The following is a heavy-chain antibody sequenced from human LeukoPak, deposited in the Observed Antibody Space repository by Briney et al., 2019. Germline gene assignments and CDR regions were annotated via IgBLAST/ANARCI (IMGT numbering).Heavy chain of an antibody. V-gene: IGHV4-39*07. J-gene: IGHJ4*02. Sequence: SETLSLTCTVSGGSISSNSHYWGWIRQPPGKGLEWIGNIYYSGSTYYNPSLKSRIIISVDTSKNQFSLKLSSVTAADTAVYYCAKVKNYYDSSGYSYYFDYWGQGTLVTVSS. CDR2: IYYSGST. D-gene: IGHD3-22*01. CDR3: AKVKNYYDSSGYSYYFDY. CDR1: GGSISSNSHY.